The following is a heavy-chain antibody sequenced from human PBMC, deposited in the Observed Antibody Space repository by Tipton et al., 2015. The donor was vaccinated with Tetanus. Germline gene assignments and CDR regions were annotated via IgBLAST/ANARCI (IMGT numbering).Heavy chain of an antibody. V-gene: IGHV5-51*01. CDR1: GYSFTSHW. Sequence: QLVQSGADVKKPGESLKISCKASGYSFTSHWIGWVRQMHGKGLEWMGMIFPDDSDTRYSPSFQGHVTFSVDKSTSTVYLQWSSLKASDTAMYFCARMYSTSSPFDHWGQGTLVAVSS. CDR3: ARMYSTSSPFDH. CDR2: IFPDDSDT. D-gene: IGHD6-6*01. J-gene: IGHJ4*02.